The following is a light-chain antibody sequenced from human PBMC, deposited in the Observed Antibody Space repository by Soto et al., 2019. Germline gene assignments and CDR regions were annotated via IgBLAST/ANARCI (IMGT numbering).Light chain of an antibody. CDR3: SSYTSSSTV. J-gene: IGLJ1*01. CDR2: DVS. CDR1: SSDVGGYNY. V-gene: IGLV2-14*01. Sequence: QSVLTQPASVSGSPGQSITISCTGTSSDVGGYNYVSWYQQHPGKAPKLMIYDVSNRPSGVSNRFSGSKSGNTASLTISGLQAEDEADYYCSSYTSSSTVFGNGTRSPS.